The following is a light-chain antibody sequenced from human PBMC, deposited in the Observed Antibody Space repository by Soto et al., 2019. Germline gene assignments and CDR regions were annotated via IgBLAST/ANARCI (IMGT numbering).Light chain of an antibody. Sequence: IQMYQSPSSLSASVGDRVTITCRASQSIGRFLNWYQQKPGKAPALLIYAASSLQSGVPSRFSGSGSGTDFTLTISSLQPEDFATYYCQQSYSPPPITFGQGTRLEI. CDR3: QQSYSPPPIT. V-gene: IGKV1-39*01. CDR2: AAS. J-gene: IGKJ5*01. CDR1: QSIGRF.